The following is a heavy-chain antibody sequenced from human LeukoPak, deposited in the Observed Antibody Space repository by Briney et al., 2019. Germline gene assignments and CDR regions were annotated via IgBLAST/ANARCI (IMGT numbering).Heavy chain of an antibody. CDR1: GGSIGSYY. CDR2: IYYSGST. Sequence: KPSETLSLTCTVSGGSIGSYYWSWIRQPPGKGMEWIGYIYYSGSTNYNPSLKSRVTISVDTSKNQFSLKLSSVTAADTAVYYCASYYDSSGYYYAAFDIWGQGTVVTVSS. V-gene: IGHV4-59*01. D-gene: IGHD3-22*01. CDR3: ASYYDSSGYYYAAFDI. J-gene: IGHJ3*02.